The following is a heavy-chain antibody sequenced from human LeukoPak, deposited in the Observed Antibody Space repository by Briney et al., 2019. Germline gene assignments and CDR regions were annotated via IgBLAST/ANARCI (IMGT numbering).Heavy chain of an antibody. Sequence: ASVKVPCKASGYTFINHGISWVRQAPGQGLEWMGWISAYNGHTKFAQKVHDRVTMTTDTSTTTAYMELRSLTSDDSGVYYCARSSREPGDYWGQGTLVTVSS. J-gene: IGHJ4*02. V-gene: IGHV1-18*01. D-gene: IGHD1-26*01. CDR3: ARSSREPGDY. CDR1: GYTFINHG. CDR2: ISAYNGHT.